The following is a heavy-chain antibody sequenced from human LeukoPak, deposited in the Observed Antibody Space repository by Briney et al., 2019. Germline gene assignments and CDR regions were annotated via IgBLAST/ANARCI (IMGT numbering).Heavy chain of an antibody. J-gene: IGHJ4*02. CDR2: ISSSGSTI. CDR1: GFTFSSYE. D-gene: IGHD6-13*01. V-gene: IGHV3-48*03. Sequence: GGSLRLSCAASGFTFSSYEMNWVRQAPGKGLEWVSYISSSGSTIYYADSAKGRFTISRDNAKNSLYLQMNSLRAEDTAVYYCARDRDRGAAAGRDYWGQGTLVTVSS. CDR3: ARDRDRGAAAGRDY.